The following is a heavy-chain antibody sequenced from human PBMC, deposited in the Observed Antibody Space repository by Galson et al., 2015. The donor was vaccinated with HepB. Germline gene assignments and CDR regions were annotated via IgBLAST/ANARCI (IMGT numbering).Heavy chain of an antibody. CDR2: VSAYNGNT. CDR3: AGITMVRGVINYYYYGMDV. J-gene: IGHJ6*02. CDR1: GYTFTSYG. D-gene: IGHD3-10*01. V-gene: IGHV1-18*01. Sequence: SVKVSCKASGYTFTSYGFSWVRQAPGQGLEWMRWVSAYNGNTNYAQKLQDRVTMTTDTSTSTAYMELRSLRSDDTAVYYCAGITMVRGVINYYYYGMDVWGQGTTVTVSS.